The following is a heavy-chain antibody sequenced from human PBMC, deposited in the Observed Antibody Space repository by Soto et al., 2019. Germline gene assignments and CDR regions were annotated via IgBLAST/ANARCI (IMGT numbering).Heavy chain of an antibody. CDR3: ARRGYGSGRQPFDY. D-gene: IGHD3-10*01. CDR2: IYYSGST. Sequence: QLLESGPGLVKPSETLSLTCTVSGGSISSSSYYWGWIRQPPGKGLEWIGSIYYSGSTYYNPSLKSRVTISVDTSKNQFSLKLSSVTAADTAVYYCARRGYGSGRQPFDYWGQGTLVTVSS. CDR1: GGSISSSSYY. V-gene: IGHV4-39*01. J-gene: IGHJ4*02.